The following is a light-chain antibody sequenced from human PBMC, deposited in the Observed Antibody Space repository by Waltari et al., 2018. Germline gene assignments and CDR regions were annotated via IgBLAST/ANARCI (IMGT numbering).Light chain of an antibody. V-gene: IGLV1-47*01. J-gene: IGLJ2*01. CDR1: SSNIGIKF. Sequence: QSVLTQPPSASGAPGQGVTISCSGSSSNIGIKFVYWYQQLPGTAPKLLIYRNNPRPPGVPARVSGSKSGTSASLTISGLRSEYEADYFCATWDDSLSVVAFGGGTKLTVL. CDR2: RNN. CDR3: ATWDDSLSVVA.